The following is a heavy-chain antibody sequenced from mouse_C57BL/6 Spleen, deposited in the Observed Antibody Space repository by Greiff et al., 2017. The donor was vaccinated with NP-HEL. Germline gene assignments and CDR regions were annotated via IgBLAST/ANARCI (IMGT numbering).Heavy chain of an antibody. D-gene: IGHD2-1*01. CDR2: IDPSDSET. CDR1: GYTFTSYW. J-gene: IGHJ3*01. Sequence: VQLQQPGAELVRPGSSVKLSCKASGYTFTSYWMHWVKQRPIQGLEWIGNIDPSDSETHYNQKFKDKATLTVDKSSSTAYMQLSSLTSEDSAVYYCAREGYGNYEVFAYWGQGTLVTVSA. CDR3: AREGYGNYEVFAY. V-gene: IGHV1-52*01.